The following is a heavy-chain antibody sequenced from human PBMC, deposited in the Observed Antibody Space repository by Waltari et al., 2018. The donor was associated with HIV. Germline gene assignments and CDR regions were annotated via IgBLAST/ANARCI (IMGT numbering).Heavy chain of an antibody. CDR3: ARAVFEFMPPHY. J-gene: IGHJ4*02. CDR2: IYRGGST. Sequence: EMQLVETGGGLIQPGGSLRLSCAASGFTVSSNYLSWVRQAPGKGLKWVSVIYRGGSTYYSDSVRGRVTISRDNSKNTLYLQMNSRRAEDTAVYYCARAVFEFMPPHYWGQGTLVTVSS. CDR1: GFTVSSNY. V-gene: IGHV3-53*02. D-gene: IGHD2-2*01.